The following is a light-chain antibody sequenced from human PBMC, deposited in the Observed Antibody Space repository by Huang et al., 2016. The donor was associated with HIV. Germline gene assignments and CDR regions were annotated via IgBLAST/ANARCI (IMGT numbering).Light chain of an antibody. Sequence: DIVMTQSPLSLSVTPGEPASISCRSSQSLLHSNGYNYLDWYLQKPGQSPQILIYMGSNRASGVPDRFSGSGSGTDFTLKISRVEAEEVGVYYCMQPLQTPWTFGQGTKVEIK. J-gene: IGKJ1*01. V-gene: IGKV2-28*01. CDR1: QSLLHSNGYNY. CDR3: MQPLQTPWT. CDR2: MGS.